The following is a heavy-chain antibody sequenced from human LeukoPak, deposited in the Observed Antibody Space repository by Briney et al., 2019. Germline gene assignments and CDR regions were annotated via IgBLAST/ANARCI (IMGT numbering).Heavy chain of an antibody. D-gene: IGHD4-23*01. V-gene: IGHV3-74*01. Sequence: GGSLRLSCAVSGFTFSSYWMHWVRQAPGKGLVWVSRIDRDGSRIDYADSVKGRFTISRDNGKNTLFLQMNSLRAEDAAVYYCVRGNDYGGPHYWGQGTLVTVSS. CDR1: GFTFSSYW. J-gene: IGHJ4*02. CDR2: IDRDGSRI. CDR3: VRGNDYGGPHY.